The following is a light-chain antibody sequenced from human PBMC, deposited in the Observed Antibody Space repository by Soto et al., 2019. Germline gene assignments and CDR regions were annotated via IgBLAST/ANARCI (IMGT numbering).Light chain of an antibody. J-gene: IGKJ4*01. CDR1: QGISSY. CDR3: QQLNSYPLT. CDR2: AAS. Sequence: IQLTQSPSSLSASVRDRVTITCRASQGISSYLAWYQQKPGEAPKLLIYAASTLQSGVPTRFSGSGSGTNFTLTTSSLQPEDFATYYCQQLNSYPLTFGGGTKVDIK. V-gene: IGKV1-9*01.